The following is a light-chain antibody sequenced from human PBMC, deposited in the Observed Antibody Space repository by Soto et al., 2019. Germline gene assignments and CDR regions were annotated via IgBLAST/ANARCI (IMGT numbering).Light chain of an antibody. J-gene: IGLJ1*01. V-gene: IGLV1-40*01. Sequence: QPVLTQPPSVSGAPGQRVTISCTGSSSNIGAGYDVHWYQQHPGTAPKLLIYANTNRPSGVPDRFSGSKSGTSASLAITGLQAEDEADYYCQSYDSSLSGYVFGTGTKLTVL. CDR1: SSNIGAGYD. CDR2: ANT. CDR3: QSYDSSLSGYV.